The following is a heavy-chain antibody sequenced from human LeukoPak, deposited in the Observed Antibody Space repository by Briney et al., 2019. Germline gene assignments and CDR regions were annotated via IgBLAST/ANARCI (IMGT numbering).Heavy chain of an antibody. CDR2: ISYSGSI. D-gene: IGHD3-22*01. CDR3: ARESTDRDSSGYV. Sequence: SETLSLTCTVSGGSMSSYYWSWIRQPPGEGLEWIGFISYSGSINYNPSLNSRVTISLDTSTHQFSLKLSSVTAADTAIYYCARESTDRDSSGYVWGQGALVTVSS. CDR1: GGSMSSYY. V-gene: IGHV4-59*01. J-gene: IGHJ4*02.